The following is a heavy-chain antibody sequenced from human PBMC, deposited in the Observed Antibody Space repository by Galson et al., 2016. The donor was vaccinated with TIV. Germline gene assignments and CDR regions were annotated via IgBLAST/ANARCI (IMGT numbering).Heavy chain of an antibody. CDR2: IKGENGNT. J-gene: IGHJ2*01. CDR1: GYTFTNHV. Sequence: SVKVSCKASGYTFTNHVIHWVRQAPGQSLEWMGWIKGENGNTKYSEKFQGRVTFTRDTSATTIYMELRSPRSDDSSVYYCARVYGGADYWYFDLWGRGTPVIVSS. D-gene: IGHD4-23*01. CDR3: ARVYGGADYWYFDL. V-gene: IGHV1-3*01.